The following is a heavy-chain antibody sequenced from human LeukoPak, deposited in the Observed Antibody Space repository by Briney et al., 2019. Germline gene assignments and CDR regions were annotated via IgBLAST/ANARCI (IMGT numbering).Heavy chain of an antibody. Sequence: GASVKVSCTASGYTFTSYYMHWVRQAPGQGLEWMGIINPIGGSTSYAQKFQGRVTMTRDTSTSTVYMELSSLRSEDTAVYYCARDLEGLAYCGGDCYPGNWFDPGGQGTLVTVSS. V-gene: IGHV1-46*01. J-gene: IGHJ5*02. CDR2: INPIGGST. CDR1: GYTFTSYY. CDR3: ARDLEGLAYCGGDCYPGNWFDP. D-gene: IGHD2-21*02.